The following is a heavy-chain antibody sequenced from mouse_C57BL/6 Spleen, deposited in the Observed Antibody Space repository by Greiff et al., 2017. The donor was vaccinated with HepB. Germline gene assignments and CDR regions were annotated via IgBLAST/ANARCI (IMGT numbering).Heavy chain of an antibody. V-gene: IGHV1-85*01. Sequence: VQLVESGPELVKPGASVKLSCKASGYTFTSYDINWVKQRPGQGLEWIGWIYPRDGSTKYNEKFKGKATLTVDTSSSTAYMELHSLTSEDSAVYFCARIPKFITTVVASNYWGQGTTLTVSS. CDR2: IYPRDGST. D-gene: IGHD1-1*01. CDR1: GYTFTSYD. CDR3: ARIPKFITTVVASNY. J-gene: IGHJ2*01.